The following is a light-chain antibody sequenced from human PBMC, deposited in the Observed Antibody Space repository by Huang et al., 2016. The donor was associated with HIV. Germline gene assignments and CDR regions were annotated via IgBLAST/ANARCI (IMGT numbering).Light chain of an antibody. V-gene: IGKV3-20*01. CDR1: RNLTNSQ. J-gene: IGKJ2*01. Sequence: EVVLTQSPGILSLSAGERASLSCRASRNLTNSQLAWYQQKVGQPPRLLVFGASTRVSGCPERFTGGVSGRDFTLSISGLEPDDFATYYCQQYDTFSFGQGTRLE. CDR3: QQYDTFS. CDR2: GAS.